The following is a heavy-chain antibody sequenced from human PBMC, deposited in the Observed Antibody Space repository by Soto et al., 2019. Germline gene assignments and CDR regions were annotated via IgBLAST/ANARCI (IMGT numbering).Heavy chain of an antibody. CDR2: IYTSGST. CDR1: GGSISSYY. CDR3: ARGYYYGSGSHYLDYYYYGMDV. Sequence: SETLSLTCTVSGGSISSYYWSWIRQPAGKGLEWIGRIYTSGSTNYNPSLKSRVTMSVDTSKNQFSLKLSSVTAADTAVYYCARGYYYGSGSHYLDYYYYGMDVWGQGTTVTVYS. D-gene: IGHD3-10*01. V-gene: IGHV4-4*07. J-gene: IGHJ6*02.